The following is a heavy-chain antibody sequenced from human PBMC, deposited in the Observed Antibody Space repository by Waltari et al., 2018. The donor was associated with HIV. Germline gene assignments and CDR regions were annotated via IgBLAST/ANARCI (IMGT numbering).Heavy chain of an antibody. CDR3: AASVGATPFDF. CDR2: ISNVGSDI. V-gene: IGHV3-48*01. CDR1: GFTFGHFS. J-gene: IGHJ4*02. Sequence: EVLLVESGGGLVQPGGSLRLSCAASGFTFGHFSMNWVRQAPGKGLEWVSYISNVGSDIYYADSLRDRFTISRDNARNTLFLQMKSLTVEDSAVYYCAASVGATPFDFWGLGTLVTVSS. D-gene: IGHD1-26*01.